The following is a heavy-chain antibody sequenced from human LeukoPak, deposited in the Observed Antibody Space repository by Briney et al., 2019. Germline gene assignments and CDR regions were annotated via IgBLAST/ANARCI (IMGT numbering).Heavy chain of an antibody. J-gene: IGHJ2*01. CDR1: GGSISSSSYY. CDR2: IYYSGST. D-gene: IGHD3-22*01. Sequence: PSETLSLTCTVSGGSISSSSYYWGWIRQPPGKGLEWIGNIYYSGSTYYNPSLKSRVTISVDTSKNQFSLKLSSVTAADTAVYYCAREAWDSRCYPPPRSGWYFDLWGRGTLVSVSS. V-gene: IGHV4-39*07. CDR3: AREAWDSRCYPPPRSGWYFDL.